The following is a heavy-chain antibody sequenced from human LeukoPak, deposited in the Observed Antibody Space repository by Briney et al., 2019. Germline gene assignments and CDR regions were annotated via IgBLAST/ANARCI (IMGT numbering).Heavy chain of an antibody. D-gene: IGHD3-10*01. CDR3: AKDGPIITVRDPGNNNAFDL. Sequence: PGRSLRLSCTASGFIFSNYGMHWVRQAPGKGLERVAVISYDGSNKYYADSVKGRITISRDNSKNTLYLQMNSLRAGDTAVYYCAKDGPIITVRDPGNNNAFDLWGQRTMVTVAS. J-gene: IGHJ3*01. CDR2: ISYDGSNK. CDR1: GFIFSNYG. V-gene: IGHV3-30*18.